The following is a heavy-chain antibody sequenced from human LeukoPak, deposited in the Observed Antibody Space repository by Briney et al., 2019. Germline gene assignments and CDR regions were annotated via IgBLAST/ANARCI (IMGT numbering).Heavy chain of an antibody. J-gene: IGHJ5*02. CDR2: IGGSGDST. CDR3: AKLPTGYPNWFDP. Sequence: GGSLRLSCAASGFTFSNSVMGWVRQAPGKGLEWVSAIGGSGDSTYYTDSVTGRFTISRGNSKNTLYLQMDSLRAEDTALYYCAKLPTGYPNWFDPWGQGTLVTVSS. D-gene: IGHD3-9*01. CDR1: GFTFSNSV. V-gene: IGHV3-23*01.